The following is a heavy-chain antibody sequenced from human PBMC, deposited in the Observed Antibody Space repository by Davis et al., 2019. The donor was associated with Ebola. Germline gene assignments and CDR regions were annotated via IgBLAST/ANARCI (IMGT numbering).Heavy chain of an antibody. CDR1: GYTFTSYD. CDR3: ARDWSRIAAAGFFDL. Sequence: ASVKVSCKASGYTFTSYDINWVRQATGQGLEWMGWMNPNSGNTGYAQKFQGRVTMTRDTSTSTVYMELSSLRSEDTAVYYCARDWSRIAAAGFFDLWGRGTLVTVSS. V-gene: IGHV1-8*01. CDR2: MNPNSGNT. J-gene: IGHJ2*01. D-gene: IGHD6-13*01.